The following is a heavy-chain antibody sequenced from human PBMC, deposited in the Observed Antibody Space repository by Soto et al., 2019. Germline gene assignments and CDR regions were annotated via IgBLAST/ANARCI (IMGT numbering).Heavy chain of an antibody. CDR2: ISYDGSNK. CDR1: GFTFSSYG. V-gene: IGHV3-30*18. Sequence: GGSLRLSCAASGFTFSSYGMHWVRQAPGKGLEWVAVISYDGSNKYYADSVKGRFTISRDNSKNTLYLQMNSLRAEDTAAYYCAKSLDWLLSGVSDWGQGTLVTVSS. D-gene: IGHD3-9*01. CDR3: AKSLDWLLSGVSD. J-gene: IGHJ4*02.